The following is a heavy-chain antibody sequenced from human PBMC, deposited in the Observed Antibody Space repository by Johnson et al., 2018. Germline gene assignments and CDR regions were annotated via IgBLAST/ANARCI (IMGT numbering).Heavy chain of an antibody. J-gene: IGHJ1*01. CDR2: ISGSGGSP. D-gene: IGHD6-13*01. CDR1: GFTFSSYA. Sequence: VQLVKSGGGLVKPGGSLRLSCAASGFTFSSYAMSWVRQAPGKGLEWVSAISGSGGSPYYADSVKGRFTISRDNSKNARYRQMNSLRAEDTAVYYGANGLAAAGTQGCQHWGQGTMVTVSS. V-gene: IGHV3-23*04. CDR3: ANGLAAAGTQGCQH.